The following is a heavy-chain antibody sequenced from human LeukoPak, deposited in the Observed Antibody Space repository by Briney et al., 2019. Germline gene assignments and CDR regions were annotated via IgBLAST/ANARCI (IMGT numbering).Heavy chain of an antibody. CDR3: ARASRYYYGSGSYGYFDY. CDR1: GFTFSSYG. CDR2: ISYDGSNK. V-gene: IGHV3-30*03. Sequence: GGSLRLSCAASGFTFSSYGMHWVRQAPGKGLEWVAVISYDGSNKYYADSVKGRFTISRDNSKNTLYLQMNSLRAEDTAVYYCARASRYYYGSGSYGYFDYWGQGTLVTVSS. J-gene: IGHJ4*02. D-gene: IGHD3-10*01.